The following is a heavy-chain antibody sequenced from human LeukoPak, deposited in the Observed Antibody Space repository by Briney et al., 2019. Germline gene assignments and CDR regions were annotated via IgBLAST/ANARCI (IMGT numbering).Heavy chain of an antibody. Sequence: SETLSLTCAVSGGSISSSNWWSWVRQPPGKGLEWIGEIYHSGSTNYNPSLKSRVTISVDKSKNQFSLKLSSVTAADTAVYYCARVKGYCSGGSCYSYYFDYWGQGTLVTVSS. V-gene: IGHV4-4*02. J-gene: IGHJ4*02. CDR2: IYHSGST. CDR3: ARVKGYCSGGSCYSYYFDY. D-gene: IGHD2-15*01. CDR1: GGSISSSNW.